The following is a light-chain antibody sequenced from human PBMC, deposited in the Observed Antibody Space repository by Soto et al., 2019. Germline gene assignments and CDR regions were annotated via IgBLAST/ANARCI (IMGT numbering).Light chain of an antibody. J-gene: IGLJ2*01. V-gene: IGLV1-44*01. CDR3: ATCDDRLNGPV. Sequence: QSVLTQPPSVSGAPGETVTISCAASSPNIGSNAVNWYQLVPATDPKLLIYSNDQRPSGVPDRFSASNSGNSASLAISGLQSEDEADYSCATCDDRLNGPVLGVGTQLTVL. CDR2: SND. CDR1: SPNIGSNA.